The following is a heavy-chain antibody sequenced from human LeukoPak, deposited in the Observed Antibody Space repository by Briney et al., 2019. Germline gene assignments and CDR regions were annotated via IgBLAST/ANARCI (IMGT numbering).Heavy chain of an antibody. D-gene: IGHD3-3*01. CDR2: IYSSGST. CDR1: GGSISGYY. V-gene: IGHV4-4*07. CDR3: AGTRIFINGFDY. J-gene: IGHJ4*02. Sequence: PSETLSLTCTVSGGSISGYYWSWIRQPAGKGLEWIGRIYSSGSTNYNPSLKSRVIISLDTSKNHFSLKLRSVTAADTAVYYCAGTRIFINGFDYWGQGSLVTVSS.